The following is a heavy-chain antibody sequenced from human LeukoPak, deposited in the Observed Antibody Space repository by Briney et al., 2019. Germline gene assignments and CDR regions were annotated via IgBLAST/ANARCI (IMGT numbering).Heavy chain of an antibody. CDR2: ISGSGGST. D-gene: IGHD1-26*01. Sequence: GGSLRLSCAASGFTFSSYAMIWVRQAPGKGLEGVSAISGSGGSTYYADSVKGRFTISRDNCKNTLDLQMNSLRAEDAAVYYCAKGQSGCYDEGFDYWGQGTLVTVSS. CDR1: GFTFSSYA. V-gene: IGHV3-23*01. CDR3: AKGQSGCYDEGFDY. J-gene: IGHJ4*02.